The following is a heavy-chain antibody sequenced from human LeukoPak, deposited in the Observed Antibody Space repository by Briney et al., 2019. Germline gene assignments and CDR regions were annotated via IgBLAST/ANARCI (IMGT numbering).Heavy chain of an antibody. CDR3: ATETTRGRTDAFDI. Sequence: ASVKVSCKVSGYTLTELFMHWVRQAPGKGLEWMGGFDPEDGETIYAQKFQGRVTMTEDTSTDTAYMELSSLRSEDTAVYYCATETTRGRTDAFDIWGQGTMVAVSS. V-gene: IGHV1-24*01. CDR2: FDPEDGET. J-gene: IGHJ3*02. CDR1: GYTLTELF. D-gene: IGHD3-16*01.